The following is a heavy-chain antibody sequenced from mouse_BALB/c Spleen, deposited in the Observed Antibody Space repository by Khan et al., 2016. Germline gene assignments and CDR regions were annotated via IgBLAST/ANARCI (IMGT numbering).Heavy chain of an antibody. CDR2: INTYSGES. Sequence: QIQLVQSGPELKKPGKTVKISCKASGYTFTNYGMNWVMQAPAKGLMWMSWINTYSGESTYADDFKGRFAFTLETSANTAYLQFNNLKNEDTATYTYARYSYYCGSSRYIDFWGEGTTLTVSS. J-gene: IGHJ1*01. CDR1: GYTFTNYG. D-gene: IGHD1-1*01. V-gene: IGHV9-3-1*01. CDR3: ARYSYYCGSSRYIDF.